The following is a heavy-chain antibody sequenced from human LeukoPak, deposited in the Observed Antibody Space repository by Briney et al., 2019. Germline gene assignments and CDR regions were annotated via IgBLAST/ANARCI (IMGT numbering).Heavy chain of an antibody. CDR2: VYYSGIT. J-gene: IGHJ4*02. CDR3: ARAPYRSGWYWGYYFDY. Sequence: PSETLSLTCTVSGDSISSRSYYWGWIRQSPGKGLEWIGSVYYSGITYYNPSFKSRVTISIDTSKNQFSLNLNSVTAADTAVYYCARAPYRSGWYWGYYFDYWGQGTLVTVSS. D-gene: IGHD6-19*01. CDR1: GDSISSRSYY. V-gene: IGHV4-39*07.